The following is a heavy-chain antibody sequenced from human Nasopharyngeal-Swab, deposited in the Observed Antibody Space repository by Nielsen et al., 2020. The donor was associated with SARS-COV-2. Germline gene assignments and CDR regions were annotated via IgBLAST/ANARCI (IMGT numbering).Heavy chain of an antibody. D-gene: IGHD3-16*02. J-gene: IGHJ4*02. CDR1: GFTVSSNY. CDR2: IYSGGST. Sequence: GESLKISCAASGFTVSSNYMSWVRQAPGKGLEWVSVIYSGGSTYYADSVKGRFTISRDNSKNTLYLQMNSLRAEDTAVYYCATSYFGGLRLGELSFDYWGQGTLVTVSS. CDR3: ATSYFGGLRLGELSFDY. V-gene: IGHV3-53*01.